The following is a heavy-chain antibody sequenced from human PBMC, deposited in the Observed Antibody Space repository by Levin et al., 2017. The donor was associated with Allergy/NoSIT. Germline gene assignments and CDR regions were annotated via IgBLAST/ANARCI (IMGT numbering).Heavy chain of an antibody. J-gene: IGHJ4*02. Sequence: GESLKISCKGSGYSFTSYWIGWVRQMPGKGLEWMGIIYPGDSDTRYSPSFQGQVTISADKSISTAYLQWSSLKASDTAMYYCARLLVIAARPAPLDYWGQGTLVTVSS. CDR3: ARLLVIAARPAPLDY. CDR2: IYPGDSDT. D-gene: IGHD6-6*01. V-gene: IGHV5-51*01. CDR1: GYSFTSYW.